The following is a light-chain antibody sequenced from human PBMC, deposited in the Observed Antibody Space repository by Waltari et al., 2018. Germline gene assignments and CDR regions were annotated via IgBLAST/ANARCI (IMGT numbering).Light chain of an antibody. CDR1: LSLLYRSNNKTY. J-gene: IGKJ2*01. CDR2: WAS. CDR3: QQYYTNPYI. V-gene: IGKV4-1*01. Sequence: DIELTQSPDSLAVSLGDRCTINCECSLSLLYRSNNKTYFAWYQQRTGQPPKLLISWASTRESGVPDRFTGSGSGTYFTLTINSLQPEDVAVYYCQQYYTNPYIFGQGTKLEIK.